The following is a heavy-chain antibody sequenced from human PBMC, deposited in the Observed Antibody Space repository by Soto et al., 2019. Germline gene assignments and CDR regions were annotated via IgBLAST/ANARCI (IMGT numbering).Heavy chain of an antibody. CDR1: GASLSGYY. V-gene: IGHV4-34*01. J-gene: IGHJ6*03. D-gene: IGHD3-10*01. Sequence: QVQLQQWGAGLLKPSETLSLTCAVYGASLSGYYWTWIRQLPGKGLERMAESNESGSPNYSSSPSHPVTPSIVKSKNKLSLKVSSVTAADPAASYGGGGRHYGSGSYSIRSEFQYYFYIDVWGKGTTVTVPS. CDR2: SNESGSP. CDR3: GGGRHYGSGSYSIRSEFQYYFYIDV.